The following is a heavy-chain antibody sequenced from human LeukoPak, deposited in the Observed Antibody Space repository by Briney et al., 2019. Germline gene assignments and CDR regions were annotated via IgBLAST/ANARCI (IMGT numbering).Heavy chain of an antibody. D-gene: IGHD1-1*01. Sequence: SETLSLTCAVSGGSISSGGYYWSWIRQPPGKGLEWIGYIYHSGSIYYNPSLKSRVTISVDRSKNQFSLKLSSVTAADTAVYYCARGVQRTTIDYWGQGTLVTVSS. V-gene: IGHV4-30-2*01. CDR1: GGSISSGGYY. CDR3: ARGVQRTTIDY. J-gene: IGHJ4*02. CDR2: IYHSGSI.